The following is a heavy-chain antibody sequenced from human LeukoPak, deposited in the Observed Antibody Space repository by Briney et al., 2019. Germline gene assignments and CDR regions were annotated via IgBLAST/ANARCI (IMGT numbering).Heavy chain of an antibody. CDR2: ISGSGGST. CDR3: AKRALVFGVVITGYFDY. J-gene: IGHJ4*02. CDR1: GFTFSSYA. Sequence: GGSLRLSCAASGFTFSSYAMSWVRQAPGKGLEWVSDISGSGGSTYYADSVKGRFTISRDNSKNTLYLQMNSLRAEDTAVYYCAKRALVFGVVITGYFDYWGQGTLVTVSS. V-gene: IGHV3-23*01. D-gene: IGHD3-3*01.